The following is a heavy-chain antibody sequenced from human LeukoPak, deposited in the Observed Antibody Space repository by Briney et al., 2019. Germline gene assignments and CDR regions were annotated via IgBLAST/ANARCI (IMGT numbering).Heavy chain of an antibody. CDR3: ARDSARSPRLSWYFDY. CDR2: ISYDGSNK. V-gene: IGHV3-30-3*01. J-gene: IGHJ4*02. Sequence: GGSLRLSCAASGFTFSSYAMHWVRQAPGKGLEWVAVISYDGSNKYYADSVKGRFTISRDNSKNTLYLQMNSLRAEDMAVYYCARDSARSPRLSWYFDYWGQGTLVTVSA. D-gene: IGHD2/OR15-2a*01. CDR1: GFTFSSYA.